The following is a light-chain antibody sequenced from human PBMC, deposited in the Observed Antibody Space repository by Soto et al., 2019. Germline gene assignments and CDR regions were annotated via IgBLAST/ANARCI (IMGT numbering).Light chain of an antibody. CDR2: GAS. Sequence: EIVLTQSPGTLSLSPGERATLSCRASQSVSNSYLAWYQQKPGQVPSLLIYGASSRATGIPERFSGSGSGTDFTLTISRLEPEDFAVYYCHQYGSSSGTFGQGTKVEIK. J-gene: IGKJ1*01. V-gene: IGKV3-20*01. CDR3: HQYGSSSGT. CDR1: QSVSNSY.